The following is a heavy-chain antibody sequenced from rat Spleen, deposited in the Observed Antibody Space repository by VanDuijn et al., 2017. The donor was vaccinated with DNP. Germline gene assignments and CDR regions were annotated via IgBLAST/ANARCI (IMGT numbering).Heavy chain of an antibody. J-gene: IGHJ2*01. CDR2: IWNGGST. V-gene: IGHV2-1*01. CDR3: TLWDY. Sequence: QVQLKESGPGLVQPSQTLSLTCTVSGFSLISSSVHWVRQPPGKGLEWVGAIWNGGSTDYNSGLKSRLSISRDTSKSQVFLKMNSLQTEDTAIYFCTLWDYWGQGVMVTVSS. CDR1: GFSLISSS. D-gene: IGHD3-2*01.